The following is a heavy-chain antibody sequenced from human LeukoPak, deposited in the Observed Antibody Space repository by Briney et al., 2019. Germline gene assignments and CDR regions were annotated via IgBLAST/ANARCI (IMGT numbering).Heavy chain of an antibody. CDR2: IYYSGST. CDR3: ARGLTWGSSGADWFDP. V-gene: IGHV4-31*03. CDR1: GGSISSGGYY. Sequence: SETLSLTCTVSGGSISSGGYYWSWIRQHPGKGLEWIGYIYYSGSTYYNPSLKSRVTISVDTSKNQFSLKLSSVTAADTAVYCCARGLTWGSSGADWFDPWGQGTLVTVSS. D-gene: IGHD3-16*01. J-gene: IGHJ5*02.